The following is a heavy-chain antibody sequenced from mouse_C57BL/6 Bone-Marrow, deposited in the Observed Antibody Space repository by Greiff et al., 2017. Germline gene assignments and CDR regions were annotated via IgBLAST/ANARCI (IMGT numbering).Heavy chain of an antibody. CDR1: GYAFTNYL. J-gene: IGHJ3*01. CDR3: ARSPYDYGSSYPAWFAY. Sequence: VHLVESGAELVRPGTSVKVSCKASGYAFTNYLIEWVKQRPGQGLEWIGVINPGGGGTNYNEKFKGKATLPADKSSSTAYMQLSSLTSGDSAVYFCARSPYDYGSSYPAWFAYWGQGTLVTVSA. D-gene: IGHD1-1*01. CDR2: INPGGGGT. V-gene: IGHV1-54*01.